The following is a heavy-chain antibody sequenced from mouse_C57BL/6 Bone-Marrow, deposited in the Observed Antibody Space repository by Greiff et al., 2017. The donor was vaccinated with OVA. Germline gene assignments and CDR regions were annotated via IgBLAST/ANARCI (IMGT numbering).Heavy chain of an antibody. CDR1: GYTFTSYW. CDR2: IDPSDSYT. CDR3: ASCGRRAY. V-gene: IGHV1-69*01. Sequence: QVQLQQPGAELVMPGASVKLSCKASGYTFTSYWMHWVKQRPGQGLEWIGEIDPSDSYTNYNQKFKGKSTLTVDKSSSTAYMQLSSLTSEDAAVYYCASCGRRAYWGQGTLVTVSA. J-gene: IGHJ3*01.